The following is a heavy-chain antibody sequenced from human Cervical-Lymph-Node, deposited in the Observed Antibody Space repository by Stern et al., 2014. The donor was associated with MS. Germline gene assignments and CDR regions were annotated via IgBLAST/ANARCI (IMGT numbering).Heavy chain of an antibody. J-gene: IGHJ3*02. CDR2: INTNSGAT. CDR1: GYPFTGYD. CDR3: ARRKTGWTGTTLFDVFDT. Sequence: QVQLVESGAEVKKPGASVRVACKASGYPFTGYDITWVRQATGQGLEWMGWINTNSGATGNAQKFQGRVSMARDTSIDTIYMELNSLTSEDTGVYYCARRKTGWTGTTLFDVFDTWGQGTVVTVSS. V-gene: IGHV1-8*01. D-gene: IGHD1/OR15-1a*01.